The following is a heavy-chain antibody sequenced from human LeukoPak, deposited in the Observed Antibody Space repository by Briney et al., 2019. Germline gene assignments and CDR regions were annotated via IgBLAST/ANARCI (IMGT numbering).Heavy chain of an antibody. CDR3: ATDFRPHGGDGAFDI. CDR1: GYTLTELS. V-gene: IGHV1-24*01. Sequence: ASVKVSCKVSGYTLTELSMHWVRQAPGKGLEWMGGFDPEDGETIYAQKFQGRVTMTEDTSTDTAYMELSSLRSEDTAVYYCATDFRPHGGDGAFDIWGQGTMVTVSS. CDR2: FDPEDGET. J-gene: IGHJ3*02.